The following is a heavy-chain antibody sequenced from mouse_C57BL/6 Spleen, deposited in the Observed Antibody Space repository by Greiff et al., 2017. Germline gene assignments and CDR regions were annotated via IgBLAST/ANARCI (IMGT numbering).Heavy chain of an antibody. V-gene: IGHV7-3*01. CDR3: ARYMSPIYYGNYYFDV. J-gene: IGHJ1*03. CDR1: GFTFTDYY. Sequence: EVQGVESGGGLVQPGGSLSLSCAASGFTFTDYYMSWVRQPPGKALEWLGFIRNKANGYTTEYSASVKGRFTISRDNSQSILYLQMNALRAEDSATYYCARYMSPIYYGNYYFDVWGTGTTVTVSS. CDR2: IRNKANGYTT. D-gene: IGHD2-1*01.